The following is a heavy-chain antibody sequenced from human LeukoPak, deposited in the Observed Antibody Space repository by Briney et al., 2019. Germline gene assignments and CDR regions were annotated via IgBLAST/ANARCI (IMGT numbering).Heavy chain of an antibody. V-gene: IGHV4-34*01. Sequence: SETLSLTCAVYGGSFSGYYWSWIRQPPGKGLEWIGEINHSGSTNYNPSLKSRVTISVDTSKNQFSLKLSSVTAADTAVYYCARRRNEYSSSKEFDYWGQGTLATVSS. J-gene: IGHJ4*02. CDR3: ARRRNEYSSSKEFDY. CDR1: GGSFSGYY. CDR2: INHSGST. D-gene: IGHD6-6*01.